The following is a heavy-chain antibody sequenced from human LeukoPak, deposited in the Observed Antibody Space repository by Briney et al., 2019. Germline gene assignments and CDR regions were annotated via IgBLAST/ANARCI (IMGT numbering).Heavy chain of an antibody. CDR3: ARSHTRKGFCGGGRCYPAVWWFDP. CDR2: IDPKNGNR. Sequence: ASVKVSCKASGYTFINNDINWVRQAPGQGLEWMAWIDPKNGNRGYAQNFQGRVTMTTDTSISTAYMKLSSLRSEDTAVYYCARSHTRKGFCGGGRCYPAVWWFDPWGQGTLVTVSS. D-gene: IGHD2-15*01. CDR1: GYTFINND. V-gene: IGHV1-8*01. J-gene: IGHJ5*02.